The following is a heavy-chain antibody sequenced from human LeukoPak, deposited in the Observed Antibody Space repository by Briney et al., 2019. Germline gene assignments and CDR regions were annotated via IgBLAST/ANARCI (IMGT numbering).Heavy chain of an antibody. CDR3: ARGRRGYSSGLNFDY. V-gene: IGHV4-34*01. D-gene: IGHD6-19*01. J-gene: IGHJ4*02. Sequence: ASETLSLTCAVYGGSFSGYYWSWIRQPPGKGLEWIGEINHSGSTNYNPFLKSRVTISVDTSKNQFSLKLSSVTAADTAVYYCARGRRGYSSGLNFDYWGQGTLVTVSS. CDR2: INHSGST. CDR1: GGSFSGYY.